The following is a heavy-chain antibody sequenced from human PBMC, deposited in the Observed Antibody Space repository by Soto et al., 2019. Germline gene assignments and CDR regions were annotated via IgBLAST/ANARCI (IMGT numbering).Heavy chain of an antibody. CDR1: GFTFSSYW. CDR2: IKSDGRGT. D-gene: IGHD3-22*01. Sequence: EVPLVESGGGLVQPGGSLRLSCAASGFTFSSYWMHWVRQAPGKGLVWVSRIKSDGRGTSYADSVKGRLTISRDHAXNXXELQMNRLRAEDTAVYYCARGDGDYYDGNGYLGRHWGQGTLVTVSS. V-gene: IGHV3-74*01. CDR3: ARGDGDYYDGNGYLGRH. J-gene: IGHJ4*02.